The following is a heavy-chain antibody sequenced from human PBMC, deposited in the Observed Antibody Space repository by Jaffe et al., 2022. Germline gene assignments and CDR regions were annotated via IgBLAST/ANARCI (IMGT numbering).Heavy chain of an antibody. V-gene: IGHV3-48*03. CDR2: ISSSGSTI. CDR3: ARDLSWGAFDI. CDR1: GFTFSSYE. J-gene: IGHJ3*02. Sequence: EVQLVESGGGLVQPGGSLRLSCAASGFTFSSYEMNWVRQAPGKGLEWVSYISSSGSTIYYADSVKGRFTISRDNAKNSLYLQMNSLRAEDTAVYYCARDLSWGAFDIWGQGTMVTVSS. D-gene: IGHD7-27*01.